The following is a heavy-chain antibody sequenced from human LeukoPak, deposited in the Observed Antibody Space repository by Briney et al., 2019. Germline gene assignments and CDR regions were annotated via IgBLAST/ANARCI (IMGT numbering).Heavy chain of an antibody. D-gene: IGHD3-10*01. Sequence: GGSLRLSCAASGFTVSSYAMSWVRQAPGKWLEWVSAISGSGGSTYYADSVKGRFTISRDNSKNTLYLQMNSLRAEDTAVYYCAKDPPDYYGSGSSDIGYWGQGTLVTVSS. J-gene: IGHJ4*02. V-gene: IGHV3-23*01. CDR1: GFTVSSYA. CDR2: ISGSGGST. CDR3: AKDPPDYYGSGSSDIGY.